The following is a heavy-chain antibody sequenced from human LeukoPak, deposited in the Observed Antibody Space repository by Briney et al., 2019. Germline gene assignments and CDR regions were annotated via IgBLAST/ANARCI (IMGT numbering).Heavy chain of an antibody. D-gene: IGHD2-8*01. Sequence: PGRSLRLSCAASGFTFSTYAMNWVRQAPGKGLEWVAVISYDGRQNYYADSVKGRFTISRDNSKNTLYLQMNSLRDEDSAVYYCARVYLERLTAGYFDHWGQGTWVTVSP. J-gene: IGHJ4*02. CDR3: ARVYLERLTAGYFDH. V-gene: IGHV3-30*04. CDR1: GFTFSTYA. CDR2: ISYDGRQN.